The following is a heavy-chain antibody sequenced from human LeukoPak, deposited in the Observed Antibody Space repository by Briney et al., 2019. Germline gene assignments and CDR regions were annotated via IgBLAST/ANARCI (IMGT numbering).Heavy chain of an antibody. CDR2: ISYDGRYK. CDR3: AELGITMIGGV. V-gene: IGHV3-30*04. J-gene: IGHJ6*04. D-gene: IGHD3-10*02. Sequence: GGSLRLSCAASGFNFSSYAMHWVRQAPGKGLEWVAVISYDGRYKYNADSVKGRFTISRHNSKNTLYLQMNSLRAEDTAVYYCAELGITMIGGVWGKGTTVTISS. CDR1: GFNFSSYA.